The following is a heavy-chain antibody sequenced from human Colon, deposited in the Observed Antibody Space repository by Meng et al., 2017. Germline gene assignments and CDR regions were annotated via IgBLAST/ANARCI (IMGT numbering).Heavy chain of an antibody. D-gene: IGHD3-22*01. V-gene: IGHV1-3*04. Sequence: QVQLIQSGAEVKRPGASVQVSCKASGYNFTSYTMHWVRQAPGKRLEWMGWINTGNGYTKYSQKFQDRVTITRDTSASTAYMELSSLRSEDTAVYYCASAHYDSSGSVDYWGQGTLVTVSS. CDR1: GYNFTSYT. CDR3: ASAHYDSSGSVDY. J-gene: IGHJ4*02. CDR2: INTGNGYT.